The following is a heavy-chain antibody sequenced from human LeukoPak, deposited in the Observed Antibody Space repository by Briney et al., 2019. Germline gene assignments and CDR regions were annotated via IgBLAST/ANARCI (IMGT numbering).Heavy chain of an antibody. J-gene: IGHJ4*02. CDR3: ARRRLGYYFDY. CDR1: GGSFSGYY. Sequence: SETLSLTCGVYGGSFSGYYWSWIRQPPGKGLEWIGEINLRGSNNYNPSLKSRVPLSADTSKNQFSLTLTSFPAAATAVYYCARRRLGYYFDYWGQGTLVTVSS. V-gene: IGHV4-34*01. CDR2: INLRGSN. D-gene: IGHD5-24*01.